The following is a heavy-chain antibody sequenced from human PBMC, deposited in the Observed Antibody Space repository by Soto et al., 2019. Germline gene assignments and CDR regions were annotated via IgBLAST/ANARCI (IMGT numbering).Heavy chain of an antibody. CDR3: ASFDSSGYYASNSPNDY. Sequence: LRLSCAASGFTFSSYWMSWVRQAPGKGLEWVANIKQDGSEKYYVDSVKGRFTISRDNAKNSLYLQMNSLRAEDTAVYYCASFDSSGYYASNSPNDYWGQGTLVTVSS. CDR1: GFTFSSYW. D-gene: IGHD3-22*01. CDR2: IKQDGSEK. J-gene: IGHJ4*02. V-gene: IGHV3-7*03.